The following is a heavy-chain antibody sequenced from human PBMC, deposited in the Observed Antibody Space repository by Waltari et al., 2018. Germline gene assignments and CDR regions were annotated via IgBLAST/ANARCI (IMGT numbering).Heavy chain of an antibody. J-gene: IGHJ3*02. CDR2: ISGSGGST. Sequence: EVQLLESGGGLVQPGGSLRLSCAASGFTFSSYAMSWVRQAPGKGLEWVSAISGSGGSTYYADSVKGRFTIARDNPKNTLYLQMNSLRAEDTAVYYCASSGWVVAAIDAFDIWGQGTMVTVSS. V-gene: IGHV3-23*01. CDR3: ASSGWVVAAIDAFDI. CDR1: GFTFSSYA. D-gene: IGHD2-15*01.